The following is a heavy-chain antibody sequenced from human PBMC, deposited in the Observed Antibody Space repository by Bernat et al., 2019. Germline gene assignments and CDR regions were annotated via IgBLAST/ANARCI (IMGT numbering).Heavy chain of an antibody. CDR1: GFTFSSYA. CDR3: ARDMCYDFWSGYLCGWFDP. J-gene: IGHJ5*02. V-gene: IGHV3-30*01. D-gene: IGHD3-3*01. CDR2: ISYDGSNK. Sequence: QVQLVESGGGVVQPGRSLRLSCAASGFTFSSYAMHWVRQAPGKGLEWVAVISYDGSNKYYADSVKGRFTISRDNSKNTLYLQMNSLRAEDTAVYYCARDMCYDFWSGYLCGWFDPWGQGTLVTVSS.